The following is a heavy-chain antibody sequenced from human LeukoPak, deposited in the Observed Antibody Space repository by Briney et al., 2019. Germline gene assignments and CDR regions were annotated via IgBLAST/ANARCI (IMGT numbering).Heavy chain of an antibody. D-gene: IGHD3-9*01. Sequence: GAAGKVSCKASGYTFTSHALRWVRHAPGQGLEWRGVINPNSGGANYAQKVQGRVTMTRDTSISTAYMELSRLRSDDTAVYYCARIGILRYFDWFSGHFDYWRQGPLVPVSS. V-gene: IGHV1-2*02. CDR3: ARIGILRYFDWFSGHFDY. CDR2: INPNSGGA. J-gene: IGHJ4*02. CDR1: GYTFTSHA.